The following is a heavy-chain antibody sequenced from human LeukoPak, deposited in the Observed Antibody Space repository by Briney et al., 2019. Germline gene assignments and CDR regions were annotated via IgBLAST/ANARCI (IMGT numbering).Heavy chain of an antibody. CDR3: ARAARRYYFDY. CDR2: INPSGGST. J-gene: IGHJ4*02. CDR1: GYTFTSYY. V-gene: IGHV1-46*01. Sequence: GASVKVSSKASGYTFTSYYMHWVRQAPGQGLEWMGIINPSGGSTSYAQKFQGRVTMTRDMSTSTVYMELSSLRSEDTAVYYCARAARRYYFDYWGQGTLVTVSS. D-gene: IGHD6-25*01.